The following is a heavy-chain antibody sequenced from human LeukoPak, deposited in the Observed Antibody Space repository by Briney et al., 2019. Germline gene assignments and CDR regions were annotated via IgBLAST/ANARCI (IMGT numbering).Heavy chain of an antibody. J-gene: IGHJ4*02. V-gene: IGHV5-51*01. D-gene: IGHD6-13*01. CDR3: ARQGEYSSSWYYFDY. Sequence: LGESLKISCKGSGYSFTSYWIGWVRQMPGKGLEWMGIIYPGDSGTRYSPSFQGQVTISADKSISTAYLQWSSLKASDTAMYYCARQGEYSSSWYYFDYWGQGTLVTVSS. CDR1: GYSFTSYW. CDR2: IYPGDSGT.